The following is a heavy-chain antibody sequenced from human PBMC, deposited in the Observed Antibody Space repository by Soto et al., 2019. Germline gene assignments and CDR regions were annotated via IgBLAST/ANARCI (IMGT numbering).Heavy chain of an antibody. CDR2: IHYSGTT. CDR1: GTSISSYY. V-gene: IGHV4-59*01. Sequence: VQLQESGPGLVKPSETLSLTCTVSGTSISSYYWSWIRQPPGKGLEWIANIHYSGTTNYNPSLASRVTLSVDTSKNQFSLKMTSVTAADRAMYFCARYNSYAIDYWGRGTPVTVSS. CDR3: ARYNSYAIDY. D-gene: IGHD2-8*01. J-gene: IGHJ4*02.